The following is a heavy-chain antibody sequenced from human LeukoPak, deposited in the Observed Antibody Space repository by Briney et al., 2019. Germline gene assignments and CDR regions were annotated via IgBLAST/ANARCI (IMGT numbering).Heavy chain of an antibody. D-gene: IGHD3-10*01. J-gene: IGHJ4*02. CDR3: ARVQLLYGSGGYFDY. V-gene: IGHV1-69*13. CDR2: IIPIFGTA. CDR1: GGTFSSYA. Sequence: SVTVSCKASGGTFSSYAISWVRQAPGQGLEGMGGIIPIFGTANYAQKFQGRVTITADESTSTAYIELSSLRSDDTAVYYCARVQLLYGSGGYFDYWGQGTLVTVSS.